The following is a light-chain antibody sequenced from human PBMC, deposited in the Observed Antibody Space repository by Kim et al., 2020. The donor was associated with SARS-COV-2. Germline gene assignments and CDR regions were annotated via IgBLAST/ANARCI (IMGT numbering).Light chain of an antibody. CDR2: DVS. CDR1: SSDVGGYNY. CDR3: SSFTSSNTLV. Sequence: QSALTQPASVSGSPGQSITISCTGSSSDVGGYNYVSWYQQHPGKVPKVMIYDVSKRPSGVSNRFSGSKSGNTASLTISGLQAEDEADYYFSSFTSSNTLVFGGGTQLTVL. V-gene: IGLV2-14*01. J-gene: IGLJ2*01.